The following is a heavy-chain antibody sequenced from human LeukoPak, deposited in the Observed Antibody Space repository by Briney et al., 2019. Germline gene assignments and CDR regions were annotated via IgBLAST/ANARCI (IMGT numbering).Heavy chain of an antibody. Sequence: GGSLRLSCATSGFTFSSYGMHWVRQVPGMGLEWVAVISNDGSNIQYGDSAKGRFTISRDNSKNTVFLHMDSLRSEDTAVYYCAKDPYRVIVATGNYLDPWGQGTLVTVSS. D-gene: IGHD2-21*01. CDR1: GFTFSSYG. CDR3: AKDPYRVIVATGNYLDP. J-gene: IGHJ5*02. V-gene: IGHV3-30*18. CDR2: ISNDGSNI.